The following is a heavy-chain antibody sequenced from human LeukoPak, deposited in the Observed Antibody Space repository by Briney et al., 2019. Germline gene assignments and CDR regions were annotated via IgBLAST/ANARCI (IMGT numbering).Heavy chain of an antibody. CDR2: IYSGGST. CDR3: ARSDYYDSSALDY. CDR1: GFSFMNAR. J-gene: IGHJ4*02. Sequence: GGSLRLSCAASGFSFMNARMIWVRQAPGKGLEWVSVIYSGGSTYYADSVKGRFTISRDNSKNTLYLQMNSLRAEDTAVYYCARSDYYDSSALDYWGQGTLVTVSS. V-gene: IGHV3-53*01. D-gene: IGHD3-22*01.